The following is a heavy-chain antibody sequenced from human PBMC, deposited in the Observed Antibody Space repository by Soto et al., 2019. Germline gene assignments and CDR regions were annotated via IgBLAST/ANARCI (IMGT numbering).Heavy chain of an antibody. V-gene: IGHV3-33*01. CDR2: IWYDGSNK. D-gene: IGHD3-3*01. CDR1: GFTFSSYG. J-gene: IGHJ6*02. CDR3: ARDQLATTYYDFWSGYYGPSYYYYGMDV. Sequence: PGGSLRLSCAASGFTFSSYGMHWVRQAPGKGLEWVAVIWYDGSNKYYADSVKGRFTISRDNSKNTLYLQMNSLRAEDTAVYYCARDQLATTYYDFWSGYYGPSYYYYGMDVWGQGTTVTVSS.